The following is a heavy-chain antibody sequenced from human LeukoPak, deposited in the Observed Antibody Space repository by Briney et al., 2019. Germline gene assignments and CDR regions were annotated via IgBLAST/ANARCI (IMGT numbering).Heavy chain of an antibody. Sequence: SETLSLTCTVSGGSISSSSYYWGWIRRPPGKGLEWIGSIYYSGSTYYNPSLKSRVIISVDTSKNQFSLKLSSVTAADTAVYYCARKTLRQQLAPFYYYYGMDVWGQGTTVTVSS. CDR1: GGSISSSSYY. J-gene: IGHJ6*02. CDR2: IYYSGST. CDR3: ARKTLRQQLAPFYYYYGMDV. V-gene: IGHV4-39*01. D-gene: IGHD6-13*01.